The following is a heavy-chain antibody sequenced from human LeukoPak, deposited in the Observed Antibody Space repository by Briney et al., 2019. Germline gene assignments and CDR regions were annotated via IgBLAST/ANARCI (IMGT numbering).Heavy chain of an antibody. Sequence: PSETLSLTCTVSGGSISSYYWSWIRQPPGKGLEWIGYIYYRGSTNYNPSLKSRVTISVDTSKNQFSLKLSSVTAADTAVYYCARGNDFWSGYSGDAFDIWGQGTMVTVSS. V-gene: IGHV4-59*01. D-gene: IGHD3-3*01. CDR2: IYYRGST. CDR3: ARGNDFWSGYSGDAFDI. CDR1: GGSISSYY. J-gene: IGHJ3*02.